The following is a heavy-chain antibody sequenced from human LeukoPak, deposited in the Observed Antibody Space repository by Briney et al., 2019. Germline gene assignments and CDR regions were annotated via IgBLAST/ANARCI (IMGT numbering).Heavy chain of an antibody. J-gene: IGHJ3*02. V-gene: IGHV3-30*02. D-gene: IGHD3-9*01. CDR3: ARDGITIFWSKPAFDI. Sequence: PGGSLRLSCAASGFAFSIYGIHWVRQAPGKGLEWVALIRYDGSNKYYGDSVKGRFTISRDNSKNTPYLQMNSLRAEDTAVDYCARDGITIFWSKPAFDIWGQGTMVTVSS. CDR1: GFAFSIYG. CDR2: IRYDGSNK.